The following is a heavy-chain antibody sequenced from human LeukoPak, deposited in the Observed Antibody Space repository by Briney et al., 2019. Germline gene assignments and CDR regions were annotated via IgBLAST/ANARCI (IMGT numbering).Heavy chain of an antibody. D-gene: IGHD5-24*01. CDR1: GYSFANYW. CDR2: IYPADSDT. V-gene: IGHV5-51*01. CDR3: ARRKGDGYNSPFDY. Sequence: GESLKISCKGSGYSFANYWVGWVGQMPGKGREWMGVIYPADSDTRYSPSFQGQVSISAHKSISTAYLQASSLKRSYPALYYCARRKGDGYNSPFDYWGQGTLVTVSS. J-gene: IGHJ4*02.